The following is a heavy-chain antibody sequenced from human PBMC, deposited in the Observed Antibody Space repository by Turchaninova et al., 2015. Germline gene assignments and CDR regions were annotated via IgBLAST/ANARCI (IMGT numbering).Heavy chain of an antibody. D-gene: IGHD5-12*01. CDR1: GGSISSGGYY. Sequence: QVQLQESGPGLVKPSQTLSLTCTVSGGSISSGGYYWSWIRQHPEKGLEWIGYIYYSGSTYYNPSLKSRGTLSVDTSKNQFSLKLSSVTAADTAVYYCARDRSGYFTRDYWGQGALVTVSS. V-gene: IGHV4-31*03. CDR2: IYYSGST. J-gene: IGHJ4*02. CDR3: ARDRSGYFTRDY.